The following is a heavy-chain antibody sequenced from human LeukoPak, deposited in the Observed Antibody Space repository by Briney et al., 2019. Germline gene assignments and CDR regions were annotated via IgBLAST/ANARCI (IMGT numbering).Heavy chain of an antibody. D-gene: IGHD2-15*01. Sequence: GASVKVSCKASGYTFTGNYMHWVRQAPGQGLEWMGWINPNSGGTNYAQKFQGRVTMTRDTSIGTAYMELNRLRSDDTAVYYCAREYSGGNFDYWGQGTLVTVSS. CDR1: GYTFTGNY. CDR3: AREYSGGNFDY. V-gene: IGHV1-2*02. J-gene: IGHJ4*01. CDR2: INPNSGGT.